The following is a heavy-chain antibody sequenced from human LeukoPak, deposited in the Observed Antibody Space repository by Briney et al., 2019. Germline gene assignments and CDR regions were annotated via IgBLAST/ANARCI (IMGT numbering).Heavy chain of an antibody. CDR3: ARRGPVLDRMLGHYYYYMDV. D-gene: IGHD2-8*01. CDR2: IYYSGST. V-gene: IGHV4-39*01. CDR1: GGSISSSGYY. Sequence: PSETLSLTCTVSGGSISSSGYYWGWIRQPPGKGLEWIGNIYYSGSTYYNPSLKSRITIYVDTSKNQFSLKLSSVTAADTAVYYCARRGPVLDRMLGHYYYYMDVWGKGTTVTVSS. J-gene: IGHJ6*03.